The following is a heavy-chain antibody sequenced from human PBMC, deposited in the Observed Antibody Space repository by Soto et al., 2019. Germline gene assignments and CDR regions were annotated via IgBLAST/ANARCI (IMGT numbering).Heavy chain of an antibody. CDR3: ARDADRTPRWVYFAY. Sequence: QVQLVQSGAEVKKPGASVKVSCKASGYTFTSYGISWVRQAPGQGLEWMGWISAYNGNTNYAQKLQGRVTMTTDTATSTAYMELRSLRSDDTAVYYCARDADRTPRWVYFAYWGQGTLVTVSS. J-gene: IGHJ4*02. V-gene: IGHV1-18*04. D-gene: IGHD1-26*01. CDR2: ISAYNGNT. CDR1: GYTFTSYG.